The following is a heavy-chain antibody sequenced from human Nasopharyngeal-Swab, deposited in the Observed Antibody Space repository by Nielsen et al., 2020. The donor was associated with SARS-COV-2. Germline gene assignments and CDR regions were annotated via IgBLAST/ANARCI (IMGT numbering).Heavy chain of an antibody. D-gene: IGHD2/OR15-2a*01. CDR3: ASPQGNSGHYYMDV. Sequence: WIRQPPGKGLEWIGEIYHSGSTNYNPSLKSRVTISVDKSKNQFSLKLSSVTAADTAVYYCASPQGNSGHYYMDVWGKGTTVTVSS. CDR2: IYHSGST. J-gene: IGHJ6*03. V-gene: IGHV4-4*02.